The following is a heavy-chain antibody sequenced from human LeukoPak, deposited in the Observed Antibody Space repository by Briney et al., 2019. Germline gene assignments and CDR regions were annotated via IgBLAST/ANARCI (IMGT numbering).Heavy chain of an antibody. V-gene: IGHV3-64*02. J-gene: IGHJ4*02. CDR3: ATPGSS. CDR2: ISRSGNTT. Sequence: GESLRLSCTASGFSFRSYAMHWVRQAPGKGLEYVSAISRSGNTTYYADSVKGRFIVSRDNSKKTLFLQMSDLRPKDTGVYYCATPGSSWGQGSLVIVSS. CDR1: GFSFRSYA. D-gene: IGHD6-13*01.